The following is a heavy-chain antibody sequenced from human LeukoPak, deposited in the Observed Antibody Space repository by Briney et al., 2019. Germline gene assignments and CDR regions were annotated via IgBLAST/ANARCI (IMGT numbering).Heavy chain of an antibody. CDR3: AKARGYYYDSSGYYTLDSFDY. D-gene: IGHD3-22*01. Sequence: PGGSLRLSCAASGFTFSSYAMSWVRQAPGKGLEWVSAISGSGGSTYYADSVKGRFTISRDNSKNTLYLQMSSLRAEDTAVYYCAKARGYYYDSSGYYTLDSFDYWGQGTLVTVSS. CDR1: GFTFSSYA. V-gene: IGHV3-23*01. CDR2: ISGSGGST. J-gene: IGHJ4*02.